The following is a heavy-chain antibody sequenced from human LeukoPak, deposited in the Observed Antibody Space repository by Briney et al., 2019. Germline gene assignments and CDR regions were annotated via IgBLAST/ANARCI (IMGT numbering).Heavy chain of an antibody. Sequence: PSETLSLTCTVSGGSISSYYWSWIRQPAGKGLEWMGRIYTSGSTNYNPSLKSRVTMSVDTSKNQFSLKLSSVTAADTAVYYCARGTLRIAAAGYYYYYMDVWGKGTTVTISS. CDR1: GGSISSYY. V-gene: IGHV4-4*07. D-gene: IGHD6-13*01. CDR3: ARGTLRIAAAGYYYYYMDV. J-gene: IGHJ6*03. CDR2: IYTSGST.